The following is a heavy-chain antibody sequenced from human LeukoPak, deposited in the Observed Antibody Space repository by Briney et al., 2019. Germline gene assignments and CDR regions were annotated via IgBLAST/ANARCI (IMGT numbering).Heavy chain of an antibody. J-gene: IGHJ4*02. V-gene: IGHV3-74*03. Sequence: PGGSLRLSCAASGFTFSTYWMHWVRQAPGKGLVWVSRTKSDGSATTYADFVKGRFTVSRDNAKNTLYLQMSSLRAEDTAVYYCARDWGGVVVIRNYFDYWGQGTLVTVSS. CDR3: ARDWGGVVVIRNYFDY. CDR2: TKSDGSAT. CDR1: GFTFSTYW. D-gene: IGHD3-22*01.